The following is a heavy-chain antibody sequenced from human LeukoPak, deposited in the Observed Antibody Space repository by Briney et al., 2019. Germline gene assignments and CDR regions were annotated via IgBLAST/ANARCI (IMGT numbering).Heavy chain of an antibody. Sequence: GESLKISCKCSGYSLTSYWIGWVRQMPGKGLEWMGVIYPGDSDTRYSPSFQGQVTISADKSISTAYLQWSSLKASDTAMYYCARHSYTAMVHHWGQGTLVTVSS. D-gene: IGHD5-18*01. CDR3: ARHSYTAMVHH. V-gene: IGHV5-51*01. CDR2: IYPGDSDT. J-gene: IGHJ5*02. CDR1: GYSLTSYW.